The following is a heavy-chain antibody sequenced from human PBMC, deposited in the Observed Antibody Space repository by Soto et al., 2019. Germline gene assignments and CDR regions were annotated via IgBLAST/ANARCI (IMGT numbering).Heavy chain of an antibody. V-gene: IGHV1-46*01. CDR3: ARAESFVASLF. CDR2: INPSGGST. J-gene: IGHJ4*02. Sequence: QVQLVQSGAEVKKPGASVKVSCKASGYTFTSYYMHWVRQAPGQGLEWMGIINPSGGSTSYTQKFQGRVTMTRDTSTSTVYMELSSLRSEDTAVYYCARAESFVASLFWGQGTLVTVSS. CDR1: GYTFTSYY.